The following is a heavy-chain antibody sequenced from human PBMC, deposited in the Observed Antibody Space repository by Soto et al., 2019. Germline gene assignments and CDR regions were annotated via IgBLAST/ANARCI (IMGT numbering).Heavy chain of an antibody. D-gene: IGHD1-1*01. Sequence: GASVKVSCKSSGHTFTSHYMHWVRQAPGQGLEWMGIINPSGGGTTYAQKFQGRVTMTTDTSTSTVYMELSNLRFEDTAVSFCARDNDKSYWFDPWGQGTLVTVSS. CDR1: GHTFTSHY. CDR3: ARDNDKSYWFDP. V-gene: IGHV1-46*03. CDR2: INPSGGGT. J-gene: IGHJ5*02.